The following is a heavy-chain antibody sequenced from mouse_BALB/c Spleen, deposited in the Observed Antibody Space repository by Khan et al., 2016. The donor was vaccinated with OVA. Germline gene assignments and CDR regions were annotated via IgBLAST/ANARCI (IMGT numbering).Heavy chain of an antibody. Sequence: DVKLQESGPGLVNPSQSLSLTCTVTGYSITSDYAWNWIRQFPGNKLEWMGYINYSGSTNSNPALKSRISITRSTSKNQFFLQLNSVTTEETATYYCARDGSRYNYAMDYWGQGTSVTVAS. V-gene: IGHV3-2*02. CDR2: INYSGST. J-gene: IGHJ4*01. D-gene: IGHD2-3*01. CDR3: ARDGSRYNYAMDY. CDR1: GYSITSDYA.